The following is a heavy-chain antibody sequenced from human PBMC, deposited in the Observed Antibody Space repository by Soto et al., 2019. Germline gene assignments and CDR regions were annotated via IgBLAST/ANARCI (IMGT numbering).Heavy chain of an antibody. Sequence: EVQLLESGGGLVQPGGSLRLSCAASGFTFSSYAMSWVRQAPGTGLEWVSAISGRGGSTYYADSVKGRFTISRDNSKNTLYLQMNSVRAEDTAVYYCAKDPDCSSTSCYGKYYYGMDVWGQGTTVTVSS. V-gene: IGHV3-23*01. CDR1: GFTFSSYA. CDR3: AKDPDCSSTSCYGKYYYGMDV. J-gene: IGHJ6*02. CDR2: ISGRGGST. D-gene: IGHD2-2*01.